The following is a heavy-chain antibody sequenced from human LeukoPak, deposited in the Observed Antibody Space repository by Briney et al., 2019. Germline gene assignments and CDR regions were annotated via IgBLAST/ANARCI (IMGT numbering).Heavy chain of an antibody. CDR2: ITSSGGNT. Sequence: PGGSLRLSCAASGFTFSIYAMSWVRQAPGKGLEWVSAITSSGGNTYYAVSVKGRFTISRDNSKNTLYLQMNSLRAEDTAIYYCAKELVVVAATPNYWGQGTLVTVSS. CDR1: GFTFSIYA. J-gene: IGHJ4*02. CDR3: AKELVVVAATPNY. D-gene: IGHD2-15*01. V-gene: IGHV3-23*01.